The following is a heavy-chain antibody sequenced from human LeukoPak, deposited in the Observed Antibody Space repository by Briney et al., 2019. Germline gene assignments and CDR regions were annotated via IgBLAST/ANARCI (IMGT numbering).Heavy chain of an antibody. CDR2: IDYSGST. J-gene: IGHJ2*01. Sequence: PSETLSLTCTVSGGSISSSSYYWGWIRQPPGKGLEWIGSIDYSGSTYYNPSLKSRVTISVDTSKNQFSLKLSSVTAADTAVYYCARLRYDRGVVVVAATGWYFDFWGRGTLVTVSS. D-gene: IGHD2-15*01. V-gene: IGHV4-39*01. CDR3: ARLRYDRGVVVVAATGWYFDF. CDR1: GGSISSSSYY.